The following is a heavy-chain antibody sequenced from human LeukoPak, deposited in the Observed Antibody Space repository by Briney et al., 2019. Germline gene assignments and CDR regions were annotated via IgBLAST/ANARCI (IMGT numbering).Heavy chain of an antibody. J-gene: IGHJ4*02. CDR2: INSDGSST. CDR1: GFTFSSYW. Sequence: GGSLGLSCAASGFTFSSYWMHWVRQAPGKGLVWVSRINSDGSSTSYADSVKGRFTISRDNAKNTLYLQMNSLRAEDTAVYYCARDPGYSSILDYWGQGTLVTVSS. D-gene: IGHD6-13*01. CDR3: ARDPGYSSILDY. V-gene: IGHV3-74*01.